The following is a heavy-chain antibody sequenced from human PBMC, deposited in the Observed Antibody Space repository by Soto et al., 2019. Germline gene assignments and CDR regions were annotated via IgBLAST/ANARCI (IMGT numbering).Heavy chain of an antibody. J-gene: IGHJ4*02. D-gene: IGHD4-17*01. Sequence: GGSLRLSCAASGFTFDDYAMHWVRQAPGKGLEWVSGISWNSGSIGYADSVKGRFTISRDNAKNSLYLQMNSLRAEDTALYYCAKLSLPSYGDYDGYYFDYWGQGTLVTVSS. CDR3: AKLSLPSYGDYDGYYFDY. CDR1: GFTFDDYA. V-gene: IGHV3-9*01. CDR2: ISWNSGSI.